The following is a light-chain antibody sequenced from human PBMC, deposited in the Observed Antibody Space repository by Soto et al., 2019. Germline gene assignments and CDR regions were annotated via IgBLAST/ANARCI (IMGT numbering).Light chain of an antibody. CDR3: NSYAGSNGVV. J-gene: IGLJ2*01. V-gene: IGLV2-8*01. CDR1: SSDVGGYNY. Sequence: QSALTQPPSASGSPGQSVTISCTGTSSDVGGYNYVSWYQHHPGKAPKVMIYEVSKRPSGVPDRFSGSKSGNTASLTVSGLQTEDEADYYCNSYAGSNGVVFGGGTKLTGL. CDR2: EVS.